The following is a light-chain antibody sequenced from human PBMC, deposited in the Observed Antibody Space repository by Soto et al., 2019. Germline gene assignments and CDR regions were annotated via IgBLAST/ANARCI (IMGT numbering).Light chain of an antibody. CDR2: DNN. Sequence: QSVLTQPPSVSAAPGQKVNIYCSGSSSNIGNNYVSWYQQLPGTAPKLLIYDNNKRPSGIPDRFSGSKSGTSATLGITGLQTGDEADYYCGTWDSSLSAYVFGTGTKVTVL. CDR1: SSNIGNNY. CDR3: GTWDSSLSAYV. V-gene: IGLV1-51*01. J-gene: IGLJ1*01.